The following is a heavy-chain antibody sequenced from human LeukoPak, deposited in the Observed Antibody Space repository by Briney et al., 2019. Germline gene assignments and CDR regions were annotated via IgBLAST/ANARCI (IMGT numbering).Heavy chain of an antibody. D-gene: IGHD3-9*01. CDR2: ISGSGGST. CDR1: GFTFSSYA. J-gene: IGHJ4*02. V-gene: IGHV3-23*01. CDR3: ASHYDILTGYIDY. Sequence: GGSLRLSCAASGFTFSSYAMSWVRQAPGKGLKWVSAISGSGGSTYYADSVKGRFTISRDNSKNTLYLQMNSLRAEDTAVYYCASHYDILTGYIDYWGQGTLVTVSS.